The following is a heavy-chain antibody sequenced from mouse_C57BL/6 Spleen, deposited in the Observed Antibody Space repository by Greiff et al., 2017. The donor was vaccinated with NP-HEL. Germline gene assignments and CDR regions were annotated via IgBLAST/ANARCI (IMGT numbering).Heavy chain of an antibody. CDR1: GFSLTSYG. CDR2: IWGVGST. J-gene: IGHJ4*01. CDR3: ARRRGYAMDY. Sequence: VKLVESGPGLVAPSQSLSITCTVSGFSLTSYGVDWVRQSPGKGLEWLGVIWGVGSTNYNSALKSRLSISKDNSKSQVILKMNSLQTDDTAMYYCARRRGYAMDYWGQGTSVTVSS. V-gene: IGHV2-6*01.